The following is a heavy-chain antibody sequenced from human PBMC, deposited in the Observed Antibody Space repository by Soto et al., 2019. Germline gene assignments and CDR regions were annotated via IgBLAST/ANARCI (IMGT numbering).Heavy chain of an antibody. D-gene: IGHD3-22*01. V-gene: IGHV1-46*01. CDR2: INPSGGST. CDR1: GYTFTSYY. J-gene: IGHJ5*02. Sequence: ASVKVSCKASGYTFTSYYMHWVRQAPGQGLEWMGIINPSGGSTSYAQKFQGRVTMTRDTSTSTVYMELSSLRSEDTAVYYCARDPPLYYYDSSGYRPRWWFDPWGQGTLVTVSS. CDR3: ARDPPLYYYDSSGYRPRWWFDP.